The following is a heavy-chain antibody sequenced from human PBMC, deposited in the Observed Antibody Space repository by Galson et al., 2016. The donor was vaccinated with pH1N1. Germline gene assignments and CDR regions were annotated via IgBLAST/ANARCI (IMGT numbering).Heavy chain of an antibody. D-gene: IGHD2-2*01. V-gene: IGHV1-69*06. Sequence: SVKVSCKASGGTFTNYPISWVRQAPGQALEWMGGIVPLFNTLHYAQKFRGRFTITADKSTSTAYMELSSLSSEDSAIYYCAREERDCSSTSCFSDNYYYYYFMGVWGKGTTVTVSS. J-gene: IGHJ6*03. CDR2: IVPLFNTL. CDR3: AREERDCSSTSCFSDNYYYYYFMGV. CDR1: GGTFTNYP.